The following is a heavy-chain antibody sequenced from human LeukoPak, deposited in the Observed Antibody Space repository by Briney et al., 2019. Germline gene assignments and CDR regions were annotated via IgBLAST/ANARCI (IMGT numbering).Heavy chain of an antibody. CDR3: ARGSRETVVVAASAFDI. CDR1: GFTFSSYAMH. J-gene: IGHJ3*02. CDR2: IYNSGNT. Sequence: LRLSCAASGFTFSSYAMHWVRQPPGKGPEWIGYIYNSGNTYYNPSLKSRVTISADTSENQFSLRMNSVSDADTAVYYCARGSRETVVVAASAFDIWGQGTMFIVSS. D-gene: IGHD2-15*01. V-gene: IGHV4-30-4*01.